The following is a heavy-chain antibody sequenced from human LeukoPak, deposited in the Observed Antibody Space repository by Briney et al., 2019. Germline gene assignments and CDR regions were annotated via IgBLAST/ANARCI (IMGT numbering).Heavy chain of an antibody. J-gene: IGHJ4*02. V-gene: IGHV4-38-2*02. Sequence: SETLSLTCTVSGGSISSYYWSWIRQPPGKGLEWIGSIYHSGSTYYNPSLKSRVTISVDTSKNQFSLKLSSVTAADTAVYYCARDSAMHDYGDQPHDYWGQGTLVTVSS. CDR1: GGSISSYY. CDR3: ARDSAMHDYGDQPHDY. CDR2: IYHSGST. D-gene: IGHD4-17*01.